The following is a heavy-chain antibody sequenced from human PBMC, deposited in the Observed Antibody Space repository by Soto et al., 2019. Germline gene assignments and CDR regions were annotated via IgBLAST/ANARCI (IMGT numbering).Heavy chain of an antibody. Sequence: SVKVSCKASGGTSNNYPITWVRQAPGEGLEWMGGSIPIFGTANYAQKFQGRVTISVDGSTSTAYMELSSLRSEDTAVYYCARGRGYSGDDHYYYFDMDVWGQGTTVTVSS. CDR2: SIPIFGTA. D-gene: IGHD5-12*01. V-gene: IGHV1-69*13. CDR1: GGTSNNYP. J-gene: IGHJ6*02. CDR3: ARGRGYSGDDHYYYFDMDV.